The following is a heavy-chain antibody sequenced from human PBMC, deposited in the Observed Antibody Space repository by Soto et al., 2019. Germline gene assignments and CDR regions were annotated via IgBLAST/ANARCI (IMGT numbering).Heavy chain of an antibody. CDR2: IYYSGST. V-gene: IGHV4-59*01. CDR3: ARRGSSWYYYYGMDV. Sequence: SETLSLTCTVSGGSISSYYWSWIRQPPGKGLEWIGYIYYSGSTNYNPSLKSRVTISVDTSKKQFSLKLGSVTAADTAVYYCARRGSSWYYYYGMDVWGQGTTVTVSS. CDR1: GGSISSYY. D-gene: IGHD6-13*01. J-gene: IGHJ6*02.